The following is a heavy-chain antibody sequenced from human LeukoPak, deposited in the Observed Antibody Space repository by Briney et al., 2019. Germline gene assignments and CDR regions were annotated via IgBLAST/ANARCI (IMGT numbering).Heavy chain of an antibody. CDR3: AKDWGSSGWYNYFDP. D-gene: IGHD6-19*01. J-gene: IGHJ5*02. Sequence: GGSLRLSCAVSGFTISSHGMHWVRQAPGKGLEWVAMISYNGNSKYYGDSVKGRFPISRDNSKDTLYLEMDSLRTEDTAVYYCAKDWGSSGWYNYFDPWGQGTLVTVSS. V-gene: IGHV3-30*18. CDR1: GFTISSHG. CDR2: ISYNGNSK.